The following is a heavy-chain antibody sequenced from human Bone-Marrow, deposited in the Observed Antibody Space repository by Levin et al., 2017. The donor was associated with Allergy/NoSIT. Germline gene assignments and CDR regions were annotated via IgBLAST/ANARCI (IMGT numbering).Heavy chain of an antibody. V-gene: IGHV3-21*01. D-gene: IGHD4-11*01. Sequence: SCAASGFTLHNYGMSWVRQAPGKGLEWVASITSYSKYIEYADAVKGRFIISRDNAKSSLFLEMNSLRVEDTAVYYCARGNSDYSSNWFGPWGQGTLVTVSS. CDR2: ITSYSKYI. CDR3: ARGNSDYSSNWFGP. CDR1: GFTLHNYG. J-gene: IGHJ5*02.